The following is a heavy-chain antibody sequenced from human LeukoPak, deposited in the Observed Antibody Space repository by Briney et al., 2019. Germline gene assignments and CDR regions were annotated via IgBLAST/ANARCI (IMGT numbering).Heavy chain of an antibody. CDR1: GFTFSNAR. V-gene: IGHV3-15*01. Sequence: GGSLRLTCAASGFTFSNARMHWVRQAPGKGLEWVGRIKNKNDGGATHYAAPVKGRFNLSRDYSKNTLYLQMNRLKTEDTAVYYCTTEAYYYDCGAIKYFDYWGQGTLVTVSS. CDR2: IKNKNDGGAT. J-gene: IGHJ4*02. D-gene: IGHD3-22*01. CDR3: TTEAYYYDCGAIKYFDY.